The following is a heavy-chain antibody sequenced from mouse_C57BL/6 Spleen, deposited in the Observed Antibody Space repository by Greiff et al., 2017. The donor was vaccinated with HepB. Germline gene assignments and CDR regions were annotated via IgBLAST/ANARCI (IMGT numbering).Heavy chain of an antibody. J-gene: IGHJ2*01. CDR2: IYPGDGDT. D-gene: IGHD4-1*01. V-gene: IGHV1-82*01. CDR3: AINWDAGADYFDY. Sequence: QVQLQQSGPELVKPGASVKISCKASGYAFSSSWMNWVKQRPGKGLEWIGRIYPGDGDTNYNVKFKGKATLTADKSSSTAYMQLSSLTSEDSAVYFCAINWDAGADYFDYWGQGTTLTVSS. CDR1: GYAFSSSW.